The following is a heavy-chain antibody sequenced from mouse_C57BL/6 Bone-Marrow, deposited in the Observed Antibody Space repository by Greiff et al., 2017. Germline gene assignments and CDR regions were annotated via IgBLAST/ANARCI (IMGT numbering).Heavy chain of an antibody. Sequence: VKLVESGAELARPGASVKLSCKASGYTFTSYGISWVKQRTGQGLEWIGEIYPRSGNTYYNEKFKGKATLTADKSSRTAYMARRSLTSEDSAVYFCARCCYVYDVNYWGRGTTLTVSS. J-gene: IGHJ2*01. V-gene: IGHV1-81*01. CDR2: IYPRSGNT. CDR3: ARCCYVYDVNY. D-gene: IGHD2-2*01. CDR1: GYTFTSYG.